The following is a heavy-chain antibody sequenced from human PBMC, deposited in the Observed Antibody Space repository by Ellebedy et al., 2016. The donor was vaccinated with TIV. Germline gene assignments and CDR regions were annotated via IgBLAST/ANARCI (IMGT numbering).Heavy chain of an antibody. J-gene: IGHJ4*02. CDR2: TYYSGST. D-gene: IGHD3-16*01. V-gene: IGHV4-59*01. CDR3: ARYARGSFDY. Sequence: MPSETLSLTCTVSGGSISSYYWSWIRQPPGKGLEWIGYTYYSGSTNYNPSLKSRVTISVDTSKLWFSLKLSSVTAADPALYYCARYARGSFDYWGQGTLVTVSS. CDR1: GGSISSYY.